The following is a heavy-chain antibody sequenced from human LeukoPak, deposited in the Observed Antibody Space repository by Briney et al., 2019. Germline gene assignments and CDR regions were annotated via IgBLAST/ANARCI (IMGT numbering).Heavy chain of an antibody. V-gene: IGHV3-7*01. CDR2: INQGGSVK. D-gene: IGHD5-12*01. CDR3: ARVGYSGWNLEY. CDR1: GFTFSSYA. J-gene: IGHJ4*02. Sequence: QPGGSLRLSCAASGFTFSSYAMSWVRQAPGKGLEWVANINQGGSVKYYVDSVKGRFTISRDDAKNSLYVQMNSLRDEDTAVYYCARVGYSGWNLEYWGQGTLVTVSS.